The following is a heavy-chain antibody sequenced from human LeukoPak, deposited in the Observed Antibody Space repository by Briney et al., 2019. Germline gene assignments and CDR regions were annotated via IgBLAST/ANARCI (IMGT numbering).Heavy chain of an antibody. CDR1: GFTFISYS. CDR3: AREGATTAFDY. CDR2: IYSGGRT. V-gene: IGHV3-53*01. Sequence: GGSLRLSCAASGFTFISYSMNWVRQAPGKGLEWVSIIYSGGRTYYADSAKGRFTISRDIFKNTAYLQMNSLRAEDTAVYYCAREGATTAFDYWGQGTLVTVSS. D-gene: IGHD1-26*01. J-gene: IGHJ4*02.